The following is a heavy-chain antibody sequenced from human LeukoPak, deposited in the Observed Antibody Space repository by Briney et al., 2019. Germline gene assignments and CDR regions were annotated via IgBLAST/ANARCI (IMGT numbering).Heavy chain of an antibody. V-gene: IGHV3-66*01. D-gene: IGHD2-15*01. J-gene: IGHJ4*02. Sequence: PGGSLRLTCAASGITVSTNYMNWVRQAPGKGLEWVSVIYSTDKTNYADSVQGRFTISRDPSKNTVYLQMNSLRAEDTAVYYCARDYGYCSGGSCHYFDYWGQGTLVTVSS. CDR1: GITVSTNY. CDR2: IYSTDKT. CDR3: ARDYGYCSGGSCHYFDY.